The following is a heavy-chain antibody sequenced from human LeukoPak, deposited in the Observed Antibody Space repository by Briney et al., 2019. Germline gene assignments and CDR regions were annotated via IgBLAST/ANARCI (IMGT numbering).Heavy chain of an antibody. V-gene: IGHV4-34*01. CDR1: GGSFSGYY. D-gene: IGHD3-9*01. CDR2: INHSGST. CDR3: ARDPNYDILTGYYFNWFDP. J-gene: IGHJ5*02. Sequence: PSETLSLTCAVYGGSFSGYYWSWIRQPPGKGLEWIGEINHSGSTNYNPSLKSRVTISVDTSKNQFSLKLSSVTAADTAAYYCARDPNYDILTGYYFNWFDPWGQGTLVTVSS.